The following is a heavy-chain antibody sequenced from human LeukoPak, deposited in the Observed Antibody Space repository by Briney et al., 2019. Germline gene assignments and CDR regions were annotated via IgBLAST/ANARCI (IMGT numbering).Heavy chain of an antibody. Sequence: GASVKVSCKASGGTFSSYAISWVRQAPGQGLEWMGRIIPILGIANYAQKLQGRVTMTTDTSTSTAYMELRSLRSDDTAVYYCARDGQYLAVTTDYWGQGTLVTVSS. D-gene: IGHD4-11*01. CDR3: ARDGQYLAVTTDY. CDR1: GGTFSSYA. V-gene: IGHV1-69*04. J-gene: IGHJ4*02. CDR2: IIPILGIA.